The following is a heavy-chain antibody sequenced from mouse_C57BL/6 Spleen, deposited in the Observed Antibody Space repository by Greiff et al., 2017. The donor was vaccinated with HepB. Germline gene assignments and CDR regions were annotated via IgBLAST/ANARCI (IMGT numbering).Heavy chain of an antibody. J-gene: IGHJ2*01. CDR1: GFSLTSYG. V-gene: IGHV2-2*01. D-gene: IGHD1-1*01. CDR3: ARNGPITTVVALDD. CDR2: IWSGGST. Sequence: VQLKESGPGLVQPSQSLSITCTVSGFSLTSYGVHWVRQSPGKGLEWLGVIWSGGSTDYNAAFISRLSISKDNSKSQVFFKMNSLQADDTAIYYCARNGPITTVVALDDWGQGTTLTVSS.